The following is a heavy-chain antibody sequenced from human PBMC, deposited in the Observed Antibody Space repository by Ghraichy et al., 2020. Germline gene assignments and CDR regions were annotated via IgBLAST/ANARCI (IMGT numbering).Heavy chain of an antibody. Sequence: SVKVSCKASGGTFSSYAISWVRQAPGQGLEWMGGIIPIFGTANYAQKFQGRVTITADKSTSTAYMELSSLRSEDTAVYYCASYYFCSSTSCYKDTATSHYYYYGMDVWGQGTTVTVSS. J-gene: IGHJ6*02. V-gene: IGHV1-69*06. D-gene: IGHD2-2*02. CDR2: IIPIFGTA. CDR3: ASYYFCSSTSCYKDTATSHYYYYGMDV. CDR1: GGTFSSYA.